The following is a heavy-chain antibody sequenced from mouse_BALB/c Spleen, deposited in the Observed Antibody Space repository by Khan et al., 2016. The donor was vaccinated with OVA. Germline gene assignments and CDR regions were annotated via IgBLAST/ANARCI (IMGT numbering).Heavy chain of an antibody. CDR2: IALANGNT. Sequence: VRLQQSGAELVKPGASVKLSCTASGFNIKDTYVHWVKESLEKGLEGIGRIALANGNTEYDRKFQGKATITADKNSTTSSLQLSSRTSEDSAVYYCGHPSDDAPNFDVWGAGTTVTVSS. CDR3: GHPSDDAPNFDV. CDR1: GFNIKDTY. J-gene: IGHJ1*01. V-gene: IGHV14-3*02. D-gene: IGHD6-1*01.